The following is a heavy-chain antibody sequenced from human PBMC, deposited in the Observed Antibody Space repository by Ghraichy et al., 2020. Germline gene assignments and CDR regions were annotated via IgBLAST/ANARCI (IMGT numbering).Heavy chain of an antibody. CDR3: ARGLYNSRLYFHNVDI. CDR2: IFTSGST. V-gene: IGHV4-4*07. J-gene: IGHJ6*02. Sequence: SETLSLTCTVSGDSINSYSWSWIRQSAGKGLEWIGRIFTSGSTHYNPSLKSRVTMSADTSKNQVSLKLDSVTAADTAVYYCARGLYNSRLYFHNVDIWGQGTSVTVSS. CDR1: GDSINSYS. D-gene: IGHD1-14*01.